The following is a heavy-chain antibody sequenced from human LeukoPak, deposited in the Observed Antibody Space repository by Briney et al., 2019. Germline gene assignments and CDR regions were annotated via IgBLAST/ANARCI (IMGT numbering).Heavy chain of an antibody. Sequence: GGSLRLSRAASGFTFSNAWMSWVRQAPGKGLEWVGLIKTRTDGGTTDYAAPVKGRFTISGDDSKNTLYLQMNSLKIEDTAVYYCTTITYYDFWSGYSNFDYWGQGTLVTVSS. J-gene: IGHJ4*02. CDR1: GFTFSNAW. CDR3: TTITYYDFWSGYSNFDY. D-gene: IGHD3-3*01. V-gene: IGHV3-15*01. CDR2: IKTRTDGGTT.